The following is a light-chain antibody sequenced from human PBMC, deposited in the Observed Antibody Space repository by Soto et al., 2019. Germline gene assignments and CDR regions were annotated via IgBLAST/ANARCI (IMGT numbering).Light chain of an antibody. CDR3: QQYNAN. J-gene: IGKJ1*01. CDR2: DAS. V-gene: IGKV1-5*01. Sequence: DIQMTQSPSTQSASVGDRVTITCRASQSISSWLAWYQSKPGKAPKLLIYDASTLKSGVPSRFSGSGSGTEFTLTISSLQPDDFATYYCQQYNANFGQGTKVDIK. CDR1: QSISSW.